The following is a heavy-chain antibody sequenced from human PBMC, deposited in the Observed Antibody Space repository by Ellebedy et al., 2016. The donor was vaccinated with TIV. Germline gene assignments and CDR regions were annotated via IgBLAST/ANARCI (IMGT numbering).Heavy chain of an antibody. V-gene: IGHV3-33*01. Sequence: GESLKISXAASGFTFSSYGMHWVRQAPGKGLEWVAVIWYDGSNKYYADSVKGRFTSSRDNSKNTLYLQMNSLRAEDTAVYYCAREPMVRGVIRRGYAMDVWGQGTTVTVSS. J-gene: IGHJ6*02. CDR2: IWYDGSNK. CDR1: GFTFSSYG. D-gene: IGHD3-10*01. CDR3: AREPMVRGVIRRGYAMDV.